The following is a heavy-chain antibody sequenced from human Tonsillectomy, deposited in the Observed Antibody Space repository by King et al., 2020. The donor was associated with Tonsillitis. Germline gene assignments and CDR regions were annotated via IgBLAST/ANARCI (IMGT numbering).Heavy chain of an antibody. V-gene: IGHV4-30-4*01. CDR2: IYYSGST. D-gene: IGHD1-20*01. J-gene: IGHJ4*02. CDR1: GGSISSGDYY. CDR3: ARGAYNWNYFDY. Sequence: QLQESGPGLVKPSQTLSLTCTVSGGSISSGDYYWSWIRQPPGKGLEWIGYIYYSGSTYYNPSLKSRVTISVDTSKNQFSLKLSAVTAADTAVYYWARGAYNWNYFDYWGQGTLVTVSS.